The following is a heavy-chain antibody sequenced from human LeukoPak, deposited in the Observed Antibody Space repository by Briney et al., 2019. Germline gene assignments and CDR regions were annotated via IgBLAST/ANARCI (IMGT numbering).Heavy chain of an antibody. CDR3: ARLIVVVTAILFDP. V-gene: IGHV4-61*02. Sequence: SETLSLTCTVSGGSISSATYYWNWIRQPAGKGLEWIGRIYTSGSTNYNPSLKSRVTISVDTSKNQFSLKLTSVTAADTAVYYCARLIVVVTAILFDPWGQGTLVTVSS. CDR2: IYTSGST. D-gene: IGHD2-21*02. J-gene: IGHJ5*02. CDR1: GGSISSATYY.